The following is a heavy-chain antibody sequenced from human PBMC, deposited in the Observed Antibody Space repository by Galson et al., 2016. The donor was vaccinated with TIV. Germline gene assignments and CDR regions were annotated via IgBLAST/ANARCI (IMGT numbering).Heavy chain of an antibody. V-gene: IGHV3-74*01. CDR2: IDTDGTTT. D-gene: IGHD3-16*01. J-gene: IGHJ1*01. CDR1: GISVNNDW. Sequence: SLRLSCAASGISVNNDWMHWVRQSPEKGLVWVARIDTDGTTTYYADSVKGRFSISRDNAKNTVYLQMNNLIADDTAVYFCVRDRLGWHCGQGTLVTVS. CDR3: VRDRLGWH.